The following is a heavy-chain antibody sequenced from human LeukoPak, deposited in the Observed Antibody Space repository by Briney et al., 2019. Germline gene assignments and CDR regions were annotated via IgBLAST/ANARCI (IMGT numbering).Heavy chain of an antibody. J-gene: IGHJ3*02. Sequence: GASLNISCEGSGSSFTSYWIGWVRPMPGKGLEWMGIIYPGDSDTRYSPSFQGQVTISADKSISTAYLQWSRLTASGSAMYYCATNTMFRGIHAFDIWGQGRMVTVYS. D-gene: IGHD3-10*01. CDR3: ATNTMFRGIHAFDI. CDR1: GSSFTSYW. V-gene: IGHV5-51*01. CDR2: IYPGDSDT.